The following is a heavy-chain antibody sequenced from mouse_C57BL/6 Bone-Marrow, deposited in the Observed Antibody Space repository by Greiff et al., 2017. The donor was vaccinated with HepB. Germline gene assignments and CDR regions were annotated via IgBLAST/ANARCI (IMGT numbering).Heavy chain of an antibody. CDR3: ASEIYYEYDAFAY. CDR1: GYTFPSYW. J-gene: IGHJ3*01. D-gene: IGHD2-4*01. CDR2: INPSNGGT. V-gene: IGHV1-53*01. Sequence: QVQLQQPGTELVKPGASVKLSCKASGYTFPSYWMHWVKQRPGQGLEWIGNINPSNGGTNYNEKFKSKATLTVDTSSSTAYMQLSSLSSEDSADYYCASEIYYEYDAFAYWGQGPLVTVS.